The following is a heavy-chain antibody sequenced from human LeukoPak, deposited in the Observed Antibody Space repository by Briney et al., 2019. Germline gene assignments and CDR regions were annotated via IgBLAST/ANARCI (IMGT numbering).Heavy chain of an antibody. CDR2: INLNSGGT. V-gene: IGHV1-2*02. CDR1: GYTFTGYY. Sequence: ASVKVSCKASGYTFTGYYMYWVRQAPGQGLEWMGWINLNSGGTNYAQKFQGRVTMTRDTSISTAYMELSRLRSDDTAVYYCARDGLAYCGGDCFSSWGQGTLVTVSS. CDR3: ARDGLAYCGGDCFSS. D-gene: IGHD2-21*01. J-gene: IGHJ4*02.